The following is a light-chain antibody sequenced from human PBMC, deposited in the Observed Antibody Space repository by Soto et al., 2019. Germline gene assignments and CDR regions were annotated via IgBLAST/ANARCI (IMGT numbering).Light chain of an antibody. CDR2: DAS. V-gene: IGKV1-16*02. Sequence: DLQMTQSPSSLSASVGDRVTITCRASQEISNHLAWFQQKPGKPPKSLIYDASSLQSGVPSKFSGSGSVTDFTLTISSLQPEDFATYYCQQYHNFPVTFGEGTKVEIK. CDR3: QQYHNFPVT. CDR1: QEISNH. J-gene: IGKJ4*01.